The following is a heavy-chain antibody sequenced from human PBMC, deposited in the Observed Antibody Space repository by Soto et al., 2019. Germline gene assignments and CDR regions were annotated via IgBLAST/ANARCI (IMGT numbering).Heavy chain of an antibody. D-gene: IGHD3-10*01. CDR3: AITHLRFGEHHY. CDR1: GYTFTSYD. CDR2: MNPNSGNT. Sequence: QVQLVQSGAEVKKPGASVKVSCKASGYTFTSYDINWVRQATGQGLEWMGWMNPNSGNTGYAQKFQGIVTMTRNTSISTADMELSSLRSEDTAVYYCAITHLRFGEHHYWGQGTMVTVSS. J-gene: IGHJ4*02. V-gene: IGHV1-8*01.